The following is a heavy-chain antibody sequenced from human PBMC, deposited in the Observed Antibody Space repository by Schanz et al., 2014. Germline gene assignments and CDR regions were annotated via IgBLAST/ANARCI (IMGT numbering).Heavy chain of an antibody. J-gene: IGHJ3*02. CDR2: IIPILGME. D-gene: IGHD3-22*01. V-gene: IGHV1-69*04. CDR3: ARDIQYHYDTSGPVGAFDI. Sequence: QVPLVQSGAEVKKPGSSVKVSCTASGGTFSSYAFSWVRQAPGQGLEWMGKIIPILGMENYAQKFQGRVPITADISTSTAYMDLSSLRSDDTAVYYCARDIQYHYDTSGPVGAFDIWGQGTVVTVSS. CDR1: GGTFSSYA.